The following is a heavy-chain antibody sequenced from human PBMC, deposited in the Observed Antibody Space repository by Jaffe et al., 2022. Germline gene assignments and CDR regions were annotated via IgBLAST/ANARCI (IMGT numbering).Heavy chain of an antibody. CDR2: IRYDGSNK. V-gene: IGHV3-30*02. CDR3: AKEYYDILTGYQGSGDD. D-gene: IGHD3-9*01. CDR1: GFTFSSYG. J-gene: IGHJ4*02. Sequence: QVQLVESGGGVVQPGGSLRLSCAASGFTFSSYGMHWVRQAPGKGLEWVAFIRYDGSNKYYADSVKGRFTISRDNSKNTLYLQMNSLRAEDTAVYYCAKEYYDILTGYQGSGDDWGQGTLVTVSS.